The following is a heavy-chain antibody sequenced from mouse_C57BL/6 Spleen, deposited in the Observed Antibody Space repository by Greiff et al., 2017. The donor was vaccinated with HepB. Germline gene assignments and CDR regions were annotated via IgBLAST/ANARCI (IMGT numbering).Heavy chain of an antibody. Sequence: QVQLQQSGAELARPGASVKLSCKASGYTFTSYGISWVKQRTGQGLEWIGEIYPRSGNTYYNEKFKGKATLTADKSSSTAYMQLRSLTSEDSAVYFCARKEGITTVAFDYWGQGTTLTVSS. CDR3: ARKEGITTVAFDY. V-gene: IGHV1-81*01. J-gene: IGHJ2*01. CDR1: GYTFTSYG. D-gene: IGHD1-1*01. CDR2: IYPRSGNT.